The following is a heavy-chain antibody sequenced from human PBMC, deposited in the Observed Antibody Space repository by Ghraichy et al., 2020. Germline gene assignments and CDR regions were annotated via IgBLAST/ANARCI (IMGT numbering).Heavy chain of an antibody. CDR2: INPNSGGT. V-gene: IGHV1-2*06. CDR1: GYTFTGYY. CDR3: ARDVNEEWLVEEGFDY. J-gene: IGHJ4*02. D-gene: IGHD6-19*01. Sequence: ASVKVSCKASGYTFTGYYMHWVRQAPGQGLEWMGRINPNSGGTNYAQKFQGRVTMTRDTSISTAYMELSRLRSDDTAVYYCARDVNEEWLVEEGFDYWGQGTLVTVSS.